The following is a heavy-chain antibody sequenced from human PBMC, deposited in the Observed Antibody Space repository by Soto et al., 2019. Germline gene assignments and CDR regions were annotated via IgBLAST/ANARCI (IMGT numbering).Heavy chain of an antibody. CDR2: MNPNSGNT. CDR1: GYTFTSYD. V-gene: IGHV1-8*01. D-gene: IGHD3-9*01. J-gene: IGHJ4*02. CDR3: ARKHYDILTGYYTLDY. Sequence: SSVKVSCKASGYTFTSYDINWVRQATGQGLEWMGWMNPNSGNTGYAQKFQGRVTMTRNTSISTAYMELSSLRSEDTAVYYCARKHYDILTGYYTLDYWGQGNLVTVTS.